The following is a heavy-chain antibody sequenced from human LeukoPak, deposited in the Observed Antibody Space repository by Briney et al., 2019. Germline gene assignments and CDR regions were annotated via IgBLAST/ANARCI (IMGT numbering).Heavy chain of an antibody. CDR1: VYTFTNYY. J-gene: IGHJ4*02. CDR2: INPSGGST. D-gene: IGHD3-22*01. Sequence: ASVNVSCKASVYTFTNYYMHWVRQAPGQGLEWMGIINPSGGSTSYAQKFQGRVTMTRDTSTSTVYMELSSLRSEDTAVYYCARASGLPFTMTLDYWGQGTLVTVSS. V-gene: IGHV1-46*01. CDR3: ARASGLPFTMTLDY.